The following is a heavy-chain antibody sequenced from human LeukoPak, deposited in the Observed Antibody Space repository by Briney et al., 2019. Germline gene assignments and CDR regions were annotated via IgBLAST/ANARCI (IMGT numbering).Heavy chain of an antibody. D-gene: IGHD3-16*01. J-gene: IGHJ3*02. V-gene: IGHV4-34*01. CDR1: GGSFSGYY. CDR3: AWGYDAFDI. Sequence: SETLSLTCAVYGGSFSGYYWSWIRQPPGKGLEWIGEINHSGSTNYNPSLKSRVTISVDTSKNQFSLKLSSVAAADTAVYYCAWGYDAFDIWGQGTMVTVSS. CDR2: INHSGST.